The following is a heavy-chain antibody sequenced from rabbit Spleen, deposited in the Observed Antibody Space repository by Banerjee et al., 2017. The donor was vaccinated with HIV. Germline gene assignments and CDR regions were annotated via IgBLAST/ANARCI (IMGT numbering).Heavy chain of an antibody. CDR1: GFDFSSSYY. V-gene: IGHV1S40*01. D-gene: IGHD6-1*01. Sequence: QSLEESGGDLVKPGASLTLTCKASGFDFSSSYYMCWVRQAPEKGLELIACIDTSSVHTADATWAKGRFTVSKTSSTTVTLQVTSLTAADTATYFCARAENFDRYATDLGLWGPGTLVTVS. CDR3: ARAENFDRYATDLGL. J-gene: IGHJ4*01. CDR2: IDTSSVHT.